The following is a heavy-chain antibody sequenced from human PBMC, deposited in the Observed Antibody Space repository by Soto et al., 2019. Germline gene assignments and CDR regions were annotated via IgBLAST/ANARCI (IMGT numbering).Heavy chain of an antibody. CDR1: GYSFAGYW. Sequence: PGESLKLSCKGSGYSFAGYWITWVRQMPGKVLEWMGRIDPSDSQTYYSPSFRGHVTISAAKSITTVFLQWSSLRADDTAVYYCAKRRGAGGHFDYWGQGALVTVSS. CDR2: IDPSDSQT. J-gene: IGHJ4*02. V-gene: IGHV5-10-1*01. D-gene: IGHD2-15*01. CDR3: AKRRGAGGHFDY.